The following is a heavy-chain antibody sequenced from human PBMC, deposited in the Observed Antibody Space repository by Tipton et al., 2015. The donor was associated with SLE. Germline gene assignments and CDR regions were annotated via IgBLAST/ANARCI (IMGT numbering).Heavy chain of an antibody. D-gene: IGHD1-20*01. V-gene: IGHV4-34*01. CDR1: GGSLRGYY. Sequence: TLSLTCAVSGGSLRGYYWGCIRQSPGKGLEWIDDINHVGRTNYNPSPRSRATISIDTSKNQFSLKLTSVTAADTAVYYCARRYNWNDKDYFDYWGQGTPVTVSS. CDR2: INHVGRT. J-gene: IGHJ4*02. CDR3: ARRYNWNDKDYFDY.